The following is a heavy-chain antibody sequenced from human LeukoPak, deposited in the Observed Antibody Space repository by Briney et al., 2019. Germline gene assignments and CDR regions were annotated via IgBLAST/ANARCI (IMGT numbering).Heavy chain of an antibody. Sequence: GRSLRLSCAASGFTFSDYYMSWIRQAPGKGREWVSYISSSGSTIYYADSVKGRFTISRDNAKNSLYLQMNSLRAEDTAVYYCARDPYYYYMDVWGKGATVTVSS. CDR2: ISSSGSTI. V-gene: IGHV3-11*01. J-gene: IGHJ6*03. CDR1: GFTFSDYY. CDR3: ARDPYYYYMDV.